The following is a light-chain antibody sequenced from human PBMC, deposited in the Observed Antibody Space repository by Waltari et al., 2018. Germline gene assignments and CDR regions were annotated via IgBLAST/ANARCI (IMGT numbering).Light chain of an antibody. V-gene: IGKV3-20*01. CDR3: QKYGTLPAT. Sequence: CRASQSVSRTLAWYQQKPGQATRLLIYDASTRATGIPDRFSGSGFGTDFSLTMSRLEPEDFAVYYCQKYGTLPATFGQGTTVEIK. CDR1: QSVSRT. CDR2: DAS. J-gene: IGKJ1*01.